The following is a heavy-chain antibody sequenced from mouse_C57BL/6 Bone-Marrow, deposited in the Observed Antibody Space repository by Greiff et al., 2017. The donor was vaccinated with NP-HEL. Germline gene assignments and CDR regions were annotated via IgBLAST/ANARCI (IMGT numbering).Heavy chain of an antibody. Sequence: VQLQQSGAELARPGASVKMSCKASGYTFTSYTMHWVKQRPGQGLEWIGYINPSSGYTKYNQKFKDKATLTADKSSSTAYMQLSSLTSEDSAVYYCARPRYYGSSYWYFDVWGTGTTVTVSS. D-gene: IGHD1-1*01. V-gene: IGHV1-4*01. CDR3: ARPRYYGSSYWYFDV. CDR1: GYTFTSYT. CDR2: INPSSGYT. J-gene: IGHJ1*03.